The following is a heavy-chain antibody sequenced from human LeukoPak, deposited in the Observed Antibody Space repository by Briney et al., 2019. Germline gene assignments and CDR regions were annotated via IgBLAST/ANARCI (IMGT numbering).Heavy chain of an antibody. Sequence: GESLRLSCAASGFTFSSYAMSWVRQAPGKGLEWVSSISASGGSTYYADSVKGRFTISRDNSKNTLYLQMNSLRAEDTAVYYCAKGYYYDSSGYYSPFDYWGQGTLVTVSS. D-gene: IGHD3-22*01. J-gene: IGHJ4*02. CDR2: ISASGGST. V-gene: IGHV3-23*01. CDR1: GFTFSSYA. CDR3: AKGYYYDSSGYYSPFDY.